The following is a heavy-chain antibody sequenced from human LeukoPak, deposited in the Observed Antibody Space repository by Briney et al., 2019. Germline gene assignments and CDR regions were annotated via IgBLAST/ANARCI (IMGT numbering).Heavy chain of an antibody. V-gene: IGHV1-69*13. CDR1: GGTFSSYA. D-gene: IGHD3-22*01. CDR3: ARGRGYYDSSGYYPFDY. Sequence: GASVKVSCKASGGTFSSYAISWVRQAPGQGLEWMGGIIPIFGTATYAQKFQGRVTITADESTSTACMELSSLRSEDTAVYYCARGRGYYDSSGYYPFDYWGQGTLVTVSS. J-gene: IGHJ4*02. CDR2: IIPIFGTA.